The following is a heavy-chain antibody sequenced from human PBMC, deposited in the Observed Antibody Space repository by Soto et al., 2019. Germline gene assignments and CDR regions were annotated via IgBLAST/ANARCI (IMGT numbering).Heavy chain of an antibody. V-gene: IGHV4-59*08. CDR3: ARHPGYDDSLTGYTPYLLAD. CDR2: IYYSGST. J-gene: IGHJ4*02. CDR1: GGSISSYY. D-gene: IGHD3-9*01. Sequence: PSETLSLTCTVSGGSISSYYWSWIRQPPGKGLEWIGYIYYSGSTNYNPSLKSRVTISVDTSKNQFSLKLSSVTAADTAVYYCARHPGYDDSLTGYTPYLLADWGQGFFVPVSS.